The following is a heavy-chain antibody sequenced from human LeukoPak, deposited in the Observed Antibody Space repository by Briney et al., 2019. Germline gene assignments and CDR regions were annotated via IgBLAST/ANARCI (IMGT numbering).Heavy chain of an antibody. CDR2: ISKSSDRI. D-gene: IGHD2-2*01. V-gene: IGHV3-48*04. CDR1: GFTFSSYS. CDR3: ASDLLNDEGSSYFFDQ. Sequence: PGGSLRLSCAASGFTFSSYSMNWVRKAPGKGLEWVSYISKSSDRIYHADSVKGRFTISRDNAKNSLYLQMDSLRAEDTAVYYCASDLLNDEGSSYFFDQWGQGTLVTVSS. J-gene: IGHJ4*02.